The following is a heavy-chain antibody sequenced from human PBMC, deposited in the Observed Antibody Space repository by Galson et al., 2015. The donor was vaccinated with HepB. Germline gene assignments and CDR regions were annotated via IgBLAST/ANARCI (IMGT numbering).Heavy chain of an antibody. CDR3: AKDQEGATTRGY. V-gene: IGHV3-23*01. J-gene: IGHJ4*02. Sequence: SLRLSCAASGFTFSNYALSWVRQAPGKGLEWVSLISGSAGSTYYADSVKGRFTISRDNSKNTLYLRMNSLRAEDTAVYYCAKDQEGATTRGYWGQGTLVTVSS. CDR1: GFTFSNYA. D-gene: IGHD1-26*01. CDR2: ISGSAGST.